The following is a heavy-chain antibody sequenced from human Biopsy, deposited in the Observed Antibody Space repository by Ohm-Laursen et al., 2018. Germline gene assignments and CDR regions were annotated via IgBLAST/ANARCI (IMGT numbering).Heavy chain of an antibody. V-gene: IGHV3-30*18. CDR2: IFYDGSNT. CDR1: GFTFNNYG. J-gene: IGHJ6*02. CDR3: AKDRYNFTPIGGFSMDV. D-gene: IGHD1-1*01. Sequence: SLRLSCAASGFTFNNYGMKWVRQAPGKGLEWVAFIFYDGSNTYYADSVKGRFTISRDNSRDTLYLQMSSLRAEDTAVYYCAKDRYNFTPIGGFSMDVWGQGTTVTVSS.